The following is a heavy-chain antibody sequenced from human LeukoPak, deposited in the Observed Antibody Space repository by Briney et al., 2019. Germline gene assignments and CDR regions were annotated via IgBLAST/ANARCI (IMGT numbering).Heavy chain of an antibody. CDR1: GFTVSSNY. CDR3: ASKTGYD. Sequence: TGGSLRLSCAASGFTVSSNYMSWVRQAPGRGLEGVSVIYSGGSTYYADSVKGPFTISRDNSKNTLYLQMNSLRTEDTAVYYCASKTGYDWGQGTLVTVSS. V-gene: IGHV3-53*01. D-gene: IGHD6-13*01. J-gene: IGHJ4*02. CDR2: IYSGGST.